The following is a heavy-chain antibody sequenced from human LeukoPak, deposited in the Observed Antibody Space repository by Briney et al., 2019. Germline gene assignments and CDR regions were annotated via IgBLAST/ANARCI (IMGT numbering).Heavy chain of an antibody. Sequence: GGSLRLSCAASGLTFGDYTMNWVRQAPGKGLEWVSYISSSGSTIYYADSVKGRFTISRDNAKNSLYLQMNSLRAEDTAVYYCAELGITIIGGVWGKGTAVTISS. CDR3: AELGITIIGGV. V-gene: IGHV3-48*03. CDR2: ISSSGSTI. J-gene: IGHJ6*04. CDR1: GLTFGDYT. D-gene: IGHD3-10*02.